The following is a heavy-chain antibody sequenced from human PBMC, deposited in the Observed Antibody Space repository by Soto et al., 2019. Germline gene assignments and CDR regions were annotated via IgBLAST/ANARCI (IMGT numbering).Heavy chain of an antibody. J-gene: IGHJ6*02. Sequence: QVQLVQSGAEVKKPGASVKVSCKASGYTLTSYGISWVRQAPGQGLEWMGWISAYNGNTNYAQKLQGRVTMTTDTSTSTAYTELRSLRSDDTSAYYCARAGYVVVPAPILANYYYGMDVWGQGTTVTVSS. V-gene: IGHV1-18*01. CDR1: GYTLTSYG. D-gene: IGHD2-2*02. CDR3: ARAGYVVVPAPILANYYYGMDV. CDR2: ISAYNGNT.